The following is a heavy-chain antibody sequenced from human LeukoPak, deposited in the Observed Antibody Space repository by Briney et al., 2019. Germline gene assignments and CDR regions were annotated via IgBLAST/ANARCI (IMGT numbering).Heavy chain of an antibody. CDR2: INWNGGRT. CDR1: GFTFSSYW. V-gene: IGHV3-20*04. D-gene: IGHD3-22*01. CDR3: ARNFGGGDSSGPYY. Sequence: GGSLRLSCAASGFTFSSYWMSWVRQAPGKGLEWVSGINWNGGRTGYADSMKGRFIISRDNAKNSLYLQVNSLRAEDTALYYCARNFGGGDSSGPYYWGQGTLVTVSS. J-gene: IGHJ4*02.